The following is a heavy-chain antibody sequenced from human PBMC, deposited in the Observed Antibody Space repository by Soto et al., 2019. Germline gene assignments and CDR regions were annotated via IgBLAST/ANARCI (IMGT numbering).Heavy chain of an antibody. V-gene: IGHV1-2*02. CDR3: ARDLAKGGGSAGFDY. J-gene: IGHJ4*02. D-gene: IGHD1-26*01. CDR2: INPKSGGT. CDR1: GYTFTVYY. Sequence: GASVKVSCKASGYTFTVYYMHSVRRAPGQGLEWMGWINPKSGGTMYPQKFQGRVTMTWDTSISTAYMALTRLRSDDTAVYYCARDLAKGGGSAGFDYWGQGTLVTVSS.